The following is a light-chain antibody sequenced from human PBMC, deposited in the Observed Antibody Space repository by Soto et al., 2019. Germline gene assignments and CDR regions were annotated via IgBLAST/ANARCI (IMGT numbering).Light chain of an antibody. CDR3: QQANSFPIT. Sequence: DIQMTQSPSSVSASVGDRVTITCRASQGSSSWLAWYQQKPGKATKLLIYAASSLQIGVPSRFSGSGSGTDFTLTISSLQPEDFATYYCQQANSFPITFGQGTQLEIK. CDR1: QGSSSW. CDR2: AAS. J-gene: IGKJ5*01. V-gene: IGKV1-12*01.